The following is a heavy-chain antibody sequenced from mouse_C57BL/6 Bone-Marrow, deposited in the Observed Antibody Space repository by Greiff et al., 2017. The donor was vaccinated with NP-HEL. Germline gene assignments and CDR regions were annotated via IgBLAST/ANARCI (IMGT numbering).Heavy chain of an antibody. V-gene: IGHV1-64*01. D-gene: IGHD2-10*01. CDR1: GYTFTSYW. CDR3: ARPLLLAFAY. CDR2: IHPNSGST. Sequence: QVQLQQPGAELVKPGASVKLSCKASGYTFTSYWIHWVKQRPGQGLEWIGMIHPNSGSTNYNEKFKSKATLTVDKSSSTAYMQLSSLTSEDSAVYYCARPLLLAFAYWGQGTLVTVSA. J-gene: IGHJ3*01.